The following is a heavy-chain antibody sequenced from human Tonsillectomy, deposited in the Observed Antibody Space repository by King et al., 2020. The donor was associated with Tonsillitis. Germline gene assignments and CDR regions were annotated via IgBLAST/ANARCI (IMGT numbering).Heavy chain of an antibody. CDR2: INPSGGNT. CDR1: GYTFTNYY. Sequence: QLVQSGAEVKKPGASVKVSCKASGYTFTNYYMHWVRQAPGQGLEWMGIINPSGGNTRYAHKFQGRVTMTRDTSTSTVYMQLTSLRSEDTAVYYCARDRDIIIVPLAASIFGDFDYWGQGTLVTVSS. J-gene: IGHJ4*02. D-gene: IGHD2-2*01. CDR3: ARDRDIIIVPLAASIFGDFDY. V-gene: IGHV1-46*03.